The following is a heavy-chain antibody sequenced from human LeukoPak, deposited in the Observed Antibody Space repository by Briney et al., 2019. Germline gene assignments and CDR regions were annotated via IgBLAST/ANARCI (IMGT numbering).Heavy chain of an antibody. Sequence: GGSLRLSCEASGFTFSSYDMSWVRQAPGKGLEWISYISRGSRTIYYADSVKGRFTLSRDDAQNSLYLQMNSLRAEDTAVYYCARVLATVIAFDYWGQGTLVTVSS. J-gene: IGHJ4*02. CDR3: ARVLATVIAFDY. CDR1: GFTFSSYD. D-gene: IGHD4-17*01. V-gene: IGHV3-48*01. CDR2: ISRGSRTI.